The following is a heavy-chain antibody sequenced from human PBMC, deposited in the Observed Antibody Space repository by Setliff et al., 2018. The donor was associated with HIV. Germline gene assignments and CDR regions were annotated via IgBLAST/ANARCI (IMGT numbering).Heavy chain of an antibody. J-gene: IGHJ4*02. D-gene: IGHD4-17*01. CDR1: GASFTDYY. CDR3: ARFDVTPMTTRDY. CDR2: IHHTGHI. V-gene: IGHV4-34*01. Sequence: SETLSLTCAFYGASFTDYYWNWIRQPPGKGLEWIGEIHHTGHINYNPSFKSRVAMSLDMSTNQFSLKMASMTAADSAVYYCARFDVTPMTTRDYWGQGTQVTVSS.